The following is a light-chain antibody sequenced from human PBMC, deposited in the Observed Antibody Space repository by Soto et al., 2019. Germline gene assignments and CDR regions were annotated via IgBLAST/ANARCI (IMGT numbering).Light chain of an antibody. CDR2: GAS. V-gene: IGKV3-20*01. Sequence: EIVLTQSPGTLSLSPGERATLSCRASQSVSSSYLAWYQQKPGQAPRLLIYGASSRATGIPDRFSGSGSGTGFTLTISRLEPEDFAVYYCQQHVSSPWSFGQGTKVEIK. CDR3: QQHVSSPWS. J-gene: IGKJ1*01. CDR1: QSVSSSY.